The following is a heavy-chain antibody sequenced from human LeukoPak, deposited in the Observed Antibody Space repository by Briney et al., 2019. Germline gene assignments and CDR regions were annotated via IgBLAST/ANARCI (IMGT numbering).Heavy chain of an antibody. D-gene: IGHD3-3*01. CDR1: GYSFTAYG. CDR3: ARGPYYDFWSGYYYYFDY. V-gene: IGHV1-18*01. Sequence: PVASVKVSCKASGYSFTAYGINWVRQAPGQGLEWMGWISADNGNTNYAQTLQGRVTMTTDTSTSTAHMELRGLRSDDTAVYYCARGPYYDFWSGYYYYFDYWGQGTLVTVSS. J-gene: IGHJ4*02. CDR2: ISADNGNT.